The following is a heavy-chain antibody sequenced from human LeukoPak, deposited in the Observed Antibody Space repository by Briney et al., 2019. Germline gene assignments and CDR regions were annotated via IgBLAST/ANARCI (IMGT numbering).Heavy chain of an antibody. CDR1: GVSISNYY. V-gene: IGHV4-59*08. D-gene: IGHD5-24*01. Sequence: SETLSLTCTVSGVSISNYYWSWIRQPPGKGLEWIGYIYYNGSTNYNPSLKSRVTISVDTSKNQFSLKLSSVTAADTAVYYCARKRDGYTKRYFDYWGQGTLVTVSS. CDR2: IYYNGST. CDR3: ARKRDGYTKRYFDY. J-gene: IGHJ4*02.